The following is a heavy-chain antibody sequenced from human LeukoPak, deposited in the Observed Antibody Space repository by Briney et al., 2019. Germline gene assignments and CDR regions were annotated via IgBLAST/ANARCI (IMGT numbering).Heavy chain of an antibody. CDR1: GYTFTIYG. Sequence: ASVKVSCKSSGYTFTIYGISWVRQAPAQGLEWMGWISAYNGNTNYAQKLQGRVTMTTDTSTSTAYMELRSLRSDDTAVYYCARDQSPGIYCTNGVCYPGDYWGQGTLVTVSS. V-gene: IGHV1-18*01. J-gene: IGHJ4*02. D-gene: IGHD2-8*01. CDR3: ARDQSPGIYCTNGVCYPGDY. CDR2: ISAYNGNT.